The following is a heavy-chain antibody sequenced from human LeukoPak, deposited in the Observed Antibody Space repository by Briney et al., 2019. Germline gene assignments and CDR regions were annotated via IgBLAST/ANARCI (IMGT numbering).Heavy chain of an antibody. J-gene: IGHJ3*02. CDR2: INTNTGNP. D-gene: IGHD2-2*01. Sequence: ASVKVSCKASGYTFTSYAMNWVRQAPGQGLEWMGWINTNTGNPTYAQGFTGRFVFSLDTSVSTAYLQISSLKAEDTAVYYCASIPPGVVPAAIDAFDIWGQGTMVTVSS. CDR3: ASIPPGVVPAAIDAFDI. CDR1: GYTFTSYA. V-gene: IGHV7-4-1*02.